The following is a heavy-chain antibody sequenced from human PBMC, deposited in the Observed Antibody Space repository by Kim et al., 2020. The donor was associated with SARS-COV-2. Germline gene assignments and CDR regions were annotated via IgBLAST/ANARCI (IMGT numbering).Heavy chain of an antibody. J-gene: IGHJ4*02. V-gene: IGHV1-3*01. CDR1: GNTFTSYK. D-gene: IGHD6-13*01. Sequence: ASVKVSCKASGNTFTSYKIHWVRQAPGQRLEWMGRINGGDGNTIYSQNFQGRVTITRDTFATTAYMELSSLRSEDTAVYYCTSTSTVGTWSQGTLVTVSS. CDR3: TSTSTVGT. CDR2: INGGDGNT.